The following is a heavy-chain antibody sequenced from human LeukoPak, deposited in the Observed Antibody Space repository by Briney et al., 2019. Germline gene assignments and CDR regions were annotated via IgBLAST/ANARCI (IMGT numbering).Heavy chain of an antibody. J-gene: IGHJ4*02. CDR2: INHSGST. D-gene: IGHD6-19*01. CDR1: GGSFSGYY. Sequence: SETLSLTCAVYGGSFSGYYWGWIRQPPGEGLEWIGEINHSGSTNYHPPRKSRVTSSVDTSKHQLSLRLASATATDTAWHYCARVQPGIPVADSWGEGTLVTVSS. V-gene: IGHV4-34*01. CDR3: ARVQPGIPVADS.